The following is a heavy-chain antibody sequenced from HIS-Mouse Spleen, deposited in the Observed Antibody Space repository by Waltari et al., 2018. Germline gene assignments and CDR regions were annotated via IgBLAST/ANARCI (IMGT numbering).Heavy chain of an antibody. V-gene: IGHV4-61*01. CDR2: IYYSGST. D-gene: IGHD6-19*01. Sequence: QVQLQESGPGLVKPSETLSLTCTVSGASVSRGSYSWSWIRQPPGKGLEWIGYIYYSGSTNYNPSLKSRVTISVDTSKNQFSLKLSSVTAADTAVYYCASRSYSSGWYKAFDIWGQGTMVTVSS. CDR3: ASRSYSSGWYKAFDI. CDR1: GASVSRGSYS. J-gene: IGHJ3*02.